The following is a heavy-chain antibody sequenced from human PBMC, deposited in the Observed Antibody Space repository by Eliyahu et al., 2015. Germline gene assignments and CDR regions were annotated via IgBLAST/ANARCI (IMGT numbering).Heavy chain of an antibody. CDR2: ISYDGSNK. J-gene: IGHJ6*02. CDR1: GFTFSSYG. CDR3: AKDLSQQWLVLFYYYYGMDV. D-gene: IGHD6-19*01. V-gene: IGHV3-30*18. Sequence: QVQLVESGGGVVQPGRSLRLSCAASGFTFSSYGXPWVRQAPGKGLEWVAVISYDGSNKYYADSVKGRFTISRDNSKNTLYLQMNSLRAEDTAVYYCAKDLSQQWLVLFYYYYGMDVWGQGTTVTVSS.